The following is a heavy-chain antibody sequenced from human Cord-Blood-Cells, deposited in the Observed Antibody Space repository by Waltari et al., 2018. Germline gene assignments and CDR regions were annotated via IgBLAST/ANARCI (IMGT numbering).Heavy chain of an antibody. J-gene: IGHJ3*02. Sequence: FTFSGSAMHWVRQASGKGLEWVGRIRSKANSYATAYAASVKGRFTISRDDSKNTAYLQMNSLKTEDTAVYYCTRRGTIFGVVIDDAFDIWGQGTMVTVSS. CDR2: IRSKANSYAT. CDR1: FTFSGSA. D-gene: IGHD3-3*01. CDR3: TRRGTIFGVVIDDAFDI. V-gene: IGHV3-73*01.